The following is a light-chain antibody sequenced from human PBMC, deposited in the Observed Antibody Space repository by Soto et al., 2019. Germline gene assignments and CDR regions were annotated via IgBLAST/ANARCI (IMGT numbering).Light chain of an antibody. CDR3: CSYAGSSTFPYV. CDR1: SSDVGSYNL. V-gene: IGLV2-23*02. J-gene: IGLJ1*01. CDR2: EVS. Sequence: QSALTQPASVSGSPGQSITISCTGTSSDVGSYNLVSWYQQHPGKAPKLVIYEVSKRPSGVSNRFSGSKSGNTASLTISGLQAEDEADYYCCSYAGSSTFPYVFGTGTKVTVL.